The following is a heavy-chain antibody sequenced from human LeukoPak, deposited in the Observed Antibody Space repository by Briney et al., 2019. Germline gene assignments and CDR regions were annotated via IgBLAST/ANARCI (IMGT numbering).Heavy chain of an antibody. J-gene: IGHJ1*01. V-gene: IGHV3-74*01. CDR2: IKSDGGT. D-gene: IGHD3-22*01. CDR3: ARAPSEIGGYYPEYFRH. Sequence: GGSLRLSCAASDYTFSIYWMHWVRQAPGKGLVWVSRIKSDGGTNYADSVKGRFTISRDNAKKTVSLQMNSLSPEDTGVYYCARAPSEIGGYYPEYFRHWGQGTLVTVSS. CDR1: DYTFSIYW.